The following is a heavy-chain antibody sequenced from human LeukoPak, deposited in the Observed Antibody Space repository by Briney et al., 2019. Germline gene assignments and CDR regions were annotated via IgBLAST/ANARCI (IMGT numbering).Heavy chain of an antibody. CDR1: GGSISSYY. D-gene: IGHD5-24*01. Sequence: SETLSLTCTVSGGSISSYYWSWIRQPPGEGLEWVGYIYYSGSTNYNPSLKGRVTISVDTSKNQFSLKLSSVTAADTAVYYCARDRDGYNFFDYWGQGTLVTVSS. CDR3: ARDRDGYNFFDY. V-gene: IGHV4-59*01. J-gene: IGHJ4*02. CDR2: IYYSGST.